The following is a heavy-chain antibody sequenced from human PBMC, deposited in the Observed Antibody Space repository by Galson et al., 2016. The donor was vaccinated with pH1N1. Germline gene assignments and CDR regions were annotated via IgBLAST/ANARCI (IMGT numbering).Heavy chain of an antibody. CDR3: ARQNDYGDYRGDAFDI. J-gene: IGHJ3*02. D-gene: IGHD4-17*01. CDR1: GHKFTSSW. CDR2: IYLGGSLI. V-gene: IGHV5-51*01. Sequence: SGADVKQPGESLKISCKGSGHKFTSSWIGWVRQMPGKGLEWMGIIYLGGSLIRYRPSFQGQVTISADKSVNIVYLEWGSLKASDTAMYYCARQNDYGDYRGDAFDIWGQGTMVTVSS.